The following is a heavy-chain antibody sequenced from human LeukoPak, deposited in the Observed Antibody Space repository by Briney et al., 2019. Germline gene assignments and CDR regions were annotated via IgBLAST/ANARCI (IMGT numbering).Heavy chain of an antibody. CDR3: ARDPGYGSGSHPFDY. CDR1: GFTFSIYW. D-gene: IGHD3-10*01. CDR2: INSDGSST. V-gene: IGHV3-74*01. Sequence: GGSLRLSCAASGFTFSIYWMHWVRQAPGKGLVWVSRINSDGSSTSYADSVKGRFTISRDNAKNTLYLQMNSLRAEDTAVYYCARDPGYGSGSHPFDYWGQGTLVTVSS. J-gene: IGHJ4*02.